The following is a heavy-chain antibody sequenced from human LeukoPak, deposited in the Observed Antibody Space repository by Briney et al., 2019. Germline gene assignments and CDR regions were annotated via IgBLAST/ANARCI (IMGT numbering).Heavy chain of an antibody. J-gene: IGHJ4*02. CDR2: IDIDGNT. CDR3: ARDLNYNFDY. V-gene: IGHV3-74*01. CDR1: GFAFSNHY. D-gene: IGHD5-24*01. Sequence: GGSLRLSCVASGFAFSNHYMHWVRQAPGKGLVWVSRIDIDGNTNYADSVKGRFTISRDNTKDTVYLQLNSLRAEDTAVYYCARDLNYNFDYWGQGALVSVSS.